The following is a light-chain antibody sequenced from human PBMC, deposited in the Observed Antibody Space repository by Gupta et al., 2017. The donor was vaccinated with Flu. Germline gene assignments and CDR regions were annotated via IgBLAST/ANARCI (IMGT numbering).Light chain of an antibody. CDR2: MAS. CDR3: QQYSRFST. CDR1: QSIRTW. J-gene: IGKJ4*01. V-gene: IGKV1-5*03. Sequence: DIQMTQSPSTLSASVGDTVTITCRASQSIRTWLAWYQQIPGRAPKLLIYMASALETGVPSRSSGSGAGTEFTLTISSLQPDDFATYYCQQYSRFSTFGGGTKVEIK.